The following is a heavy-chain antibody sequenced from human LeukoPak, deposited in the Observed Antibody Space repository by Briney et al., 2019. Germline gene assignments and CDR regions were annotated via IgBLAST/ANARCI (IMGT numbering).Heavy chain of an antibody. D-gene: IGHD2-8*01. CDR2: ISGSGSST. CDR3: VKSNWASYWYFDL. CDR1: GFTFSNYA. Sequence: GGSLRLSCAASGFTFSNYAMSWVRQAPGKGLEWVSGISGSGSSTHYADSVKGRFTISRDNSKNTLSSQMNSLRAEDTAVYYCVKSNWASYWYFDLWGRGTLVTVSS. J-gene: IGHJ2*01. V-gene: IGHV3-23*01.